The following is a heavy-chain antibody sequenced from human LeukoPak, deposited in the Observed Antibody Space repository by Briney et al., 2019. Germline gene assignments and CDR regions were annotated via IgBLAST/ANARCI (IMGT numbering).Heavy chain of an antibody. Sequence: SQTLSLTCTVSGGSISSANYYWRWIRQHPGKALEWIGYVYHSGTTNYNSSLKSRLSISVDTSKNQFSLRLRSVTAADTAVYYCSRYDILTGRSFDYWGQGTLVTVSS. J-gene: IGHJ4*02. CDR2: VYHSGTT. CDR1: GGSISSANYY. D-gene: IGHD3-9*01. V-gene: IGHV4-31*03. CDR3: SRYDILTGRSFDY.